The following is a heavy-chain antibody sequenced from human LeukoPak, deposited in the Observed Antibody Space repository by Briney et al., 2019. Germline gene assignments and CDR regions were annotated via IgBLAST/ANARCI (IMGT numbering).Heavy chain of an antibody. CDR2: IIPIFGTA. CDR3: ARERPKTRVYYYYGMDV. J-gene: IGHJ6*02. Sequence: SVKVSCKASGGTFSSYAISWVRQAPGQGLEWMGGIIPIFGTANYAQKFQGRVTITADESTSTAYMELSSLRSEDTAVYYCARERPKTRVYYYYGMDVWGQGTTVTVSS. D-gene: IGHD1-1*01. CDR1: GGTFSSYA. V-gene: IGHV1-69*13.